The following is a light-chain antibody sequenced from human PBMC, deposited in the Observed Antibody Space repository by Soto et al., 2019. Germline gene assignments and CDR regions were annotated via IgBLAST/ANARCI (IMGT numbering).Light chain of an antibody. CDR2: WAS. V-gene: IGKV4-1*01. CDR1: QSVLYSSNNKNY. Sequence: DIVMTQSPLSLAVSLGERATINCKSSQSVLYSSNNKNYLAWYQQKPGQPPKLLIYWASTRESGVPDRFSGSGSGTDFTLTISSLQAEDVAVYYCQQYYSTLWTFGQGTKVEIK. J-gene: IGKJ1*01. CDR3: QQYYSTLWT.